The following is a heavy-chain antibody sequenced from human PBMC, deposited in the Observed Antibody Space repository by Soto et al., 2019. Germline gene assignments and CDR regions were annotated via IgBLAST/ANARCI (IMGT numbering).Heavy chain of an antibody. J-gene: IGHJ4*02. Sequence: GGSLRLSCAASGFTFSSNAMSWVRQPPGKGLEWVSAITNTGGDTLYADSEKGRFTISRDNSKNTLYLKMNSLRAEDTAIYYCARASGESSPCSRVFDSWGQGTRVTVSS. V-gene: IGHV3-23*01. CDR3: ARASGESSPCSRVFDS. D-gene: IGHD2-15*01. CDR2: ITNTGGDT. CDR1: GFTFSSNA.